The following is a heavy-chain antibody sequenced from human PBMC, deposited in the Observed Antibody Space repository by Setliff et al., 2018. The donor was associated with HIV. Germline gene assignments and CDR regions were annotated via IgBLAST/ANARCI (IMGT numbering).Heavy chain of an antibody. D-gene: IGHD3-22*01. J-gene: IGHJ6*03. Sequence: SETLSLTCTVSGDPISTYYWSWVRKPPGKGLEWIGYVYYSGSTSYSPSLRGRVTMSVDPFKNQFSLKLNSVTAADTAIYYCARGNYDTSDYYTNFYYYYMDVWG. CDR3: ARGNYDTSDYYTNFYYYYMDV. V-gene: IGHV4-59*01. CDR1: GDPISTYY. CDR2: VYYSGST.